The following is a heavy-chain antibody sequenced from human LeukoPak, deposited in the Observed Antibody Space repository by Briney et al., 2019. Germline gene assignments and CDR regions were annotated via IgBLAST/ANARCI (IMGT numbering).Heavy chain of an antibody. CDR2: ISYDGSNK. Sequence: GRSLRLSRAASGFTFSSYAMHWVRQAPGKGLEWVAVISYDGSNKYYADSVKGRFTISRDNSKNTLYLQMNSLRAEDTAVYYCASDYGDYVLGYWGQGTLVTVSS. J-gene: IGHJ4*02. D-gene: IGHD4-17*01. CDR1: GFTFSSYA. CDR3: ASDYGDYVLGY. V-gene: IGHV3-30-3*01.